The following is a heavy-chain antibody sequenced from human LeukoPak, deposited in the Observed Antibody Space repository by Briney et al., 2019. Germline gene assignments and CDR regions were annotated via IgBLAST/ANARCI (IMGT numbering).Heavy chain of an antibody. CDR1: GFSLSTRGVG. CDR3: AHRIGYYDSSGYYYPFDY. V-gene: IGHV2-5*01. Sequence: SGPTLANPPPTLTLTCTFSGFSLSTRGVGVGWMRQPHGKALEWLSLIYWNDDKRYSTSLKSRLTITKAPSKNQVVLTMTNMDPVDTATYYCAHRIGYYDSSGYYYPFDYWGQGTLVTVSS. D-gene: IGHD3-22*01. CDR2: IYWNDDK. J-gene: IGHJ4*02.